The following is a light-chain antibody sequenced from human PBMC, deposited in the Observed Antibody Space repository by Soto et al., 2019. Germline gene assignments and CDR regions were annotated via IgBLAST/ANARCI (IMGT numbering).Light chain of an antibody. V-gene: IGKV3-20*01. CDR2: RAS. J-gene: IGKJ5*01. CDR3: QQHETLIT. CDR1: QSVSSNY. Sequence: EIVLTQSPGTLSLSPGERATLSCRASQSVSSNYLAWYQQKPGQAPRLLIYRASSRATGIPARFSGSGSGTDFTLTISSLEPEDFAVYYCQQHETLITFGQGTRLEI.